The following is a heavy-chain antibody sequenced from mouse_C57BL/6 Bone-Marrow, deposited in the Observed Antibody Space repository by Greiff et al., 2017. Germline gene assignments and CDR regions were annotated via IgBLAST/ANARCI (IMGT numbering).Heavy chain of an antibody. D-gene: IGHD4-1*01. V-gene: IGHV1-55*01. J-gene: IGHJ4*01. CDR1: GYTFTSYW. Sequence: QVQLQQPGAELVKPGASVKMSCKASGYTFTSYWITWVKQRPGQGLEWIGDIYPGSGSTNYNEKFKRKATLTVDTSSSTAYMQLSSLTSEDSAVYYCARRTGTGGYYAMDYWGQGTSVTVSS. CDR2: IYPGSGST. CDR3: ARRTGTGGYYAMDY.